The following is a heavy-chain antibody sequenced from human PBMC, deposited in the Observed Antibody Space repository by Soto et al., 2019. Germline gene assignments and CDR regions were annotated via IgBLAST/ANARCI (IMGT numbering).Heavy chain of an antibody. V-gene: IGHV1-18*04. CDR1: VYTFTIYA. CDR3: ARCSYMVNNWNSEYGMDV. J-gene: IGHJ6*02. D-gene: IGHD1-7*01. CDR2: ISAYNGNT. Sequence: AAVKVSCKASVYTFTIYAISWVRQAPGQGLEWMGWISAYNGNTNYAQKLQGRVTMTTDTSTSTAYMELRSLRSDDTAVYYCARCSYMVNNWNSEYGMDVLGQGTTVTVSS.